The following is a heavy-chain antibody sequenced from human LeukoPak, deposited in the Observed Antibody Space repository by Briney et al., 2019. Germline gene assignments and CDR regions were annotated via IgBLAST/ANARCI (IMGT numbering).Heavy chain of an antibody. CDR3: AAEQSSEWSTDY. CDR1: GGSISSYY. J-gene: IGHJ4*02. V-gene: IGHV4-4*07. CDR2: IHTSGST. Sequence: SETLSLTCTVSGGSISSYYWSWIRQPAGKGLEWIGHIHTSGSTNYNPSLNSRVATSVDTSKNQFSLKLTSVTAADTAVYYCAAEQSSEWSTDYWGQGILVTVSS. D-gene: IGHD3-3*01.